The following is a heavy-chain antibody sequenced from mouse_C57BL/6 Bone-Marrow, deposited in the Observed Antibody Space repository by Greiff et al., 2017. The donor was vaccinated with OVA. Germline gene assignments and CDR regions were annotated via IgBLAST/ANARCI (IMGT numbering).Heavy chain of an antibody. CDR1: GFTFSSYG. CDR3: ARLPVVARAMDY. J-gene: IGHJ4*01. Sequence: EVMLVESGGDLVKPGGSLKLSCAASGFTFSSYGMSWVRQTPDKRLEWVATISSGGSYTYYPDSVKGRFTISRDNAKNTLYLQMSSLKSEDTAMYYCARLPVVARAMDYWGQGTSVTVSS. D-gene: IGHD1-1*01. CDR2: ISSGGSYT. V-gene: IGHV5-6*01.